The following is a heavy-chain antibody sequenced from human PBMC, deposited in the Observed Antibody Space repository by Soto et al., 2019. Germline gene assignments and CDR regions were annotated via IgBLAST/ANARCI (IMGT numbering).Heavy chain of an antibody. CDR1: GITVSRYY. J-gene: IGHJ4*02. V-gene: IGHV3-53*01. CDR2: IYAGTIT. D-gene: IGHD3-22*01. CDR3: ARIPYDNSGTIFDY. Sequence: EVQLVESGGGLIQPGGSLRLSCAVSGITVSRYYMSWVRQAAGKGLEWVSVIYAGTITYYADSVKGRFTIYRDNSKNTLNLEMNSLRVEDTAVYYCARIPYDNSGTIFDYWGQGTLVTVSS.